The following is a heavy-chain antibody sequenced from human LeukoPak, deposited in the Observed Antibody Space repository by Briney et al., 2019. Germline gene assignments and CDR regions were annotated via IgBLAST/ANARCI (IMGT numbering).Heavy chain of an antibody. V-gene: IGHV3-11*04. Sequence: GGSLRLSCAVSGFTFSDYYMSWVRQAPGKGLEWVPYISSSGSMLHYADSVEGRFTISRDNAKNSLYLQMSSLRVEDTAVNYCTRRPYSSSWYYFDYWGQGTLVTVSS. CDR3: TRRPYSSSWYYFDY. D-gene: IGHD6-13*01. J-gene: IGHJ4*02. CDR2: ISSSGSML. CDR1: GFTFSDYY.